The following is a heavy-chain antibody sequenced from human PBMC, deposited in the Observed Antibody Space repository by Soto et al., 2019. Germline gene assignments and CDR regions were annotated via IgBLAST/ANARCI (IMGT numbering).Heavy chain of an antibody. Sequence: ASVKVSCKVSGYTLTELSMHWVGQAPGRGLEWVGGLAPDDGETIDAQKFQGRVTMTEDTSTDSAYRELSSLRSEDTAVYHCAAHSPTYDDEHSGRQGGFVIWG. CDR2: LAPDDGET. J-gene: IGHJ3*02. CDR1: GYTLTELS. CDR3: AAHSPTYDDEHSGRQGGFVI. D-gene: IGHD3-3*01. V-gene: IGHV1-24*01.